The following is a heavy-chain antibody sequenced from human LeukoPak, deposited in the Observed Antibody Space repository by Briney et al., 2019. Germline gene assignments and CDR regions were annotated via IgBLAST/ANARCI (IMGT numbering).Heavy chain of an antibody. CDR3: AKGLYEAANWFDP. D-gene: IGHD2/OR15-2a*01. Sequence: GGSLRLSCAASGFTVSSNYMSWVRQAPGKGLEWVSVIYSGGSTYYADSVEGRFTISRDNSKNTLYLQMNSLRAEDTAVYYCAKGLYEAANWFDPWGQGTLVTVSS. CDR2: IYSGGST. V-gene: IGHV3-66*01. CDR1: GFTVSSNY. J-gene: IGHJ5*02.